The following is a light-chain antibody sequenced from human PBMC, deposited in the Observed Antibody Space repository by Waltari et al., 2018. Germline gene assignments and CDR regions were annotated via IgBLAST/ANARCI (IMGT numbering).Light chain of an antibody. J-gene: IGKJ4*01. CDR3: QQYNTYSPVPT. Sequence: DIQMTQSPSTLSASVGDRVTITCRASQSILTWLAWYQQKPGKAPRLLMYKASSLQSGVPSRFSGSGSGTEFTLTISSLEPDDFATYYCQQYNTYSPVPTFGGGTKVEIK. CDR2: KAS. V-gene: IGKV1-5*03. CDR1: QSILTW.